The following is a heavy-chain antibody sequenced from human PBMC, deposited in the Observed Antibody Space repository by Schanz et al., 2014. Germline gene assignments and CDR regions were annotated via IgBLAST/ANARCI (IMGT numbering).Heavy chain of an antibody. CDR1: GFTFRSHA. CDR3: AKSKSQLPLFDY. CDR2: ISHDGSKK. J-gene: IGHJ4*02. V-gene: IGHV3-30*07. D-gene: IGHD2-21*01. Sequence: QVQLVESGGGVVQPGRSLRLSCAASGFTFRSHAMHWVRQAPGKGLEWGAVISHDGSKKYYADSVKGRFTISRDNSRNTLYLQMNSLTAEDTAVYYCAKSKSQLPLFDYWGQGTLVAVSS.